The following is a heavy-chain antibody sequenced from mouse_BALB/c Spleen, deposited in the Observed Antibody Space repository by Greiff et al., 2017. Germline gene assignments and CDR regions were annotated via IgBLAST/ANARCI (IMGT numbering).Heavy chain of an antibody. J-gene: IGHJ4*01. V-gene: IGHV3-6*02. CDR1: GYSITSGYS. Sequence: EVQLVESGPDLVKPSQSLSLTCTVTGYSITSGYSWHWIRQFPGNKLEWMGYISYDGSNNYNPSLKNRISITRDTSKNQFFLKLNSVTTEDTATYYCARDYDYDVGKAMDYWGQGTSVTVSS. D-gene: IGHD2-4*01. CDR2: ISYDGSN. CDR3: ARDYDYDVGKAMDY.